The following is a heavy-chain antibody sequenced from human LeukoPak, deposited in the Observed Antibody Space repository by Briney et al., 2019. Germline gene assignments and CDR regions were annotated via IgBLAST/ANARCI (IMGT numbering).Heavy chain of an antibody. Sequence: GASVKVSCKASGYTFTSYDINWVRQATGQGLEWMGWMNPNSGNTGYAQKFQGRVTMTRNTSISTAYMELSSLRTEDTAVYYCAKNRDSSDYPRDFDYWGQGTLVTVSS. D-gene: IGHD3-22*01. CDR3: AKNRDSSDYPRDFDY. V-gene: IGHV1-8*01. CDR2: MNPNSGNT. CDR1: GYTFTSYD. J-gene: IGHJ4*02.